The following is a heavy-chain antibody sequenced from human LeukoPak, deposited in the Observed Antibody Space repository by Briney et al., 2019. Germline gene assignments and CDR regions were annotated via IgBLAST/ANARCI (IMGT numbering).Heavy chain of an antibody. J-gene: IGHJ4*02. Sequence: SQTLSLTCTVSGGSISSGDYYWSWIRQPPGKGLEWIGYIYYSGSTYYNPSLKSRVTISVDTSKNQFSLKLSSVTAADTAVYYCARVLRYYDSSGYSHFDYWGQGTLVTVSS. CDR1: GGSISSGDYY. CDR2: IYYSGST. D-gene: IGHD3-22*01. V-gene: IGHV4-30-4*01. CDR3: ARVLRYYDSSGYSHFDY.